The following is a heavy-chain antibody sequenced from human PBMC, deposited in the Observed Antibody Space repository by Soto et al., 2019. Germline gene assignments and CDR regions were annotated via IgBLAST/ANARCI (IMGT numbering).Heavy chain of an antibody. D-gene: IGHD6-13*01. CDR3: ARDQTGITTAGGGRIDH. V-gene: IGHV3-30-3*01. CDR1: GSTLVPHP. J-gene: IGHJ4*02. Sequence: QVQLVESGGGVSQPGGSLGLSCPAPGSTLVPHPMHWVRRPPGRGLNCVEIVSFVGSNKYNADSVKGRFTISRDNSKNTLYLQMSGLTPEDTAVYYCARDQTGITTAGGGRIDHWGQGTLVTVSS. CDR2: VSFVGSNK.